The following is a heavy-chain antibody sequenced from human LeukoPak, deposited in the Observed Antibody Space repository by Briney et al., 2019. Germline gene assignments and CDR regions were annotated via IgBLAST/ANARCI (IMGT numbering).Heavy chain of an antibody. D-gene: IGHD1-26*01. CDR2: IYSGGST. CDR1: GFTVSSNY. V-gene: IGHV3-66*02. Sequence: GGSLRLSCAASGFTVSSNYMSWVRQAPGKGLGWVSVIYSGGSTYYADSVKGRFTISRDNSKNTLYLQMNSLRAEDTAVYYCAHYSGSYPPNYWGQGTLVTVSS. CDR3: AHYSGSYPPNY. J-gene: IGHJ4*02.